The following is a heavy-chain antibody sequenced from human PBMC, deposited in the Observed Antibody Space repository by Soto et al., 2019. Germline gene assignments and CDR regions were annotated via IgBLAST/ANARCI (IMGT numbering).Heavy chain of an antibody. V-gene: IGHV3-23*01. CDR1: GFTFGSYA. CDR3: SSDGRKDQLLSSYNYYGMDV. J-gene: IGHJ6*02. D-gene: IGHD3-10*02. Sequence: EVQLLESGGGLVQPGGSLTLSCAASGFTFGSYAMTWVRQAPGKGLESVAGLYGNSGGIQYADSVRGCFTIFRDNSKNSLYLQMNSLRDEDTAVYYCSSDGRKDQLLSSYNYYGMDVWAQGPTVTVS. CDR2: LYGNSGGI.